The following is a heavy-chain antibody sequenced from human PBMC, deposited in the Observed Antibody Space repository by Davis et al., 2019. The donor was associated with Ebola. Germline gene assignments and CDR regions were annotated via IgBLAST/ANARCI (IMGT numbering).Heavy chain of an antibody. CDR1: GYTFTSYY. V-gene: IGHV1-46*01. CDR3: ARGYCSSTSCYEDWFDP. D-gene: IGHD2-2*01. J-gene: IGHJ5*02. Sequence: ASVKVSCKASGYTFTSYYMHWVRQAPGQGLEWMGIINPSGGSTSYAQKFQGRVTMTRDTSTSTVYMELSRLRSDDTAVYYCARGYCSSTSCYEDWFDPWGQGTLVTVSS. CDR2: INPSGGST.